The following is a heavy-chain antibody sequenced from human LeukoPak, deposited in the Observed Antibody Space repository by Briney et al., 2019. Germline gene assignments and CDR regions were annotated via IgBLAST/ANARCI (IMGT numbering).Heavy chain of an antibody. CDR2: VRYDGNDK. V-gene: IGHV3-30*02. CDR3: AKDLMRDRWFGES. J-gene: IGHJ5*02. D-gene: IGHD3-10*01. CDR1: GFTFSNYG. Sequence: GGSLRLSCAASGFTFSNYGMHWVRQAPGKGLEGVAFVRYDGNDKYYADSVKGRFTISRDTSKNTLYLQMNSLTAEDTAVYYCAKDLMRDRWFGESWGQGTLVTVSS.